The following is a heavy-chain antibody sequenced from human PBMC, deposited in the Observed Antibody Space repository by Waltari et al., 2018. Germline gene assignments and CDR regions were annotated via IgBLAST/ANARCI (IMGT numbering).Heavy chain of an antibody. J-gene: IGHJ3*02. D-gene: IGHD3-10*01. Sequence: EVQLVESGGVVVQPGGSLRLSCAASGFTFDDYAMHWVRQAPGKGLEWVSLISWDGGSTYYADSGNGRFTISRDNRKNSLYLQMNRLRAEDTALYYCAKDYGSGTPQPESAFDIWGQGTMVTVSS. CDR1: GFTFDDYA. CDR2: ISWDGGST. CDR3: AKDYGSGTPQPESAFDI. V-gene: IGHV3-43D*03.